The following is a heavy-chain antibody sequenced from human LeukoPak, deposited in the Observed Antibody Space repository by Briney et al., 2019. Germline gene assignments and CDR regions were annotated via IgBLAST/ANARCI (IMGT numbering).Heavy chain of an antibody. J-gene: IGHJ4*02. CDR1: GVSFSGYY. D-gene: IGHD5-12*01. V-gene: IGHV4-34*01. CDR2: INRSGST. CDR3: ARGRGWLRLRANYFDY. Sequence: PSETLSLTCAVYGVSFSGYYWSWIRQPPGKGLEWIWEINRSGSTTYNASLKSRVTISVDTPKHHFSLKLSPVTAAETAVYYCARGRGWLRLRANYFDYWGQGTLVTVSS.